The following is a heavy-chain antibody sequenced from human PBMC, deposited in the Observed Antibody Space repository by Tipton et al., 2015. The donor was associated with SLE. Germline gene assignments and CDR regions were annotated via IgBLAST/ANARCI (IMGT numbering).Heavy chain of an antibody. J-gene: IGHJ3*02. CDR2: IYYSGST. V-gene: IGHV4-59*01. CDR3: ARAGSQPWGSGAFDI. CDR1: GGSISSYY. Sequence: TLSLTCAVSGGSISSYYWSWIRQPPGKGLEWIGYIYYSGSTNYNPSLKSRVTISVDTSKNQFSLKLSSVTAADTAVYYCARAGSQPWGSGAFDIWGQGTMVTVSS. D-gene: IGHD3-10*01.